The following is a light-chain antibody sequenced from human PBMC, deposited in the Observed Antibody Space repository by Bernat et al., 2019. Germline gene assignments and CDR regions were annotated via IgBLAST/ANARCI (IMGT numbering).Light chain of an antibody. J-gene: IGKJ2*01. CDR3: QHYNHWPPFT. CDR1: QSVSSN. CDR2: DAS. V-gene: IGKV3-15*01. Sequence: EIVMTQSPATLSVSPGERATLSCRASQSVSSNLAWYQQTPGQSPRLLIYDASTRATGIPARFSGSGSGTDFTLTISSLQSEDFAVYYCQHYNHWPPFTFGQGTKLEIK.